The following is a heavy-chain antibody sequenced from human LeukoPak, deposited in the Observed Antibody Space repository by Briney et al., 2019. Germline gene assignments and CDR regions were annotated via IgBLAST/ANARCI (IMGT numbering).Heavy chain of an antibody. V-gene: IGHV4-39*07. CDR3: ARGRRSSYNWFDP. CDR2: IYYSGST. Sequence: SETLSLTCTVSGGSISSSSYYWGWIRQPPGKGLEWIGRIYYSGSTYYNPSLKSRVTISVDTPKNQFSLKLSSVTAADTAVYYCARGRRSSYNWFDPWGQGTLVTVSS. J-gene: IGHJ5*02. CDR1: GGSISSSSYY. D-gene: IGHD2-15*01.